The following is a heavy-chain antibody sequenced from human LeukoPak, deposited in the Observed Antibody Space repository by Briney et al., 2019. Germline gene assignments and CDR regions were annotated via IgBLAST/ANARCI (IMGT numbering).Heavy chain of an antibody. J-gene: IGHJ4*02. CDR2: ISGSGGST. CDR3: ARGGGSEVVVITSPDY. D-gene: IGHD3-22*01. Sequence: GGSLRLSCAASGFTFSSYAMSWVRQAPGKGLEWVSAISGSGGSTYYADSVKGRFTISRDNAKNTLYLQMNSLRAEDTAVYYCARGGGSEVVVITSPDYWGQGTLVTVSS. CDR1: GFTFSSYA. V-gene: IGHV3-23*01.